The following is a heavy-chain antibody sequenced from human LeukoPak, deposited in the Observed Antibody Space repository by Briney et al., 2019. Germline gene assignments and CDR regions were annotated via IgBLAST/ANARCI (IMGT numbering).Heavy chain of an antibody. V-gene: IGHV3-48*03. CDR1: GFTFSSYE. J-gene: IGHJ1*01. CDR3: ARGLYYYDSSGYYPEYFQH. D-gene: IGHD3-22*01. CDR2: ISSSGSTT. Sequence: GGSLRFSCAASGFTFSSYEMNWVRQAPGKGLEWVSYISSSGSTTYYADSVKGRFTISRDNAKNSLYLQMNSLRAEDTAVYCCARGLYYYDSSGYYPEYFQHWGQGTLVTVSS.